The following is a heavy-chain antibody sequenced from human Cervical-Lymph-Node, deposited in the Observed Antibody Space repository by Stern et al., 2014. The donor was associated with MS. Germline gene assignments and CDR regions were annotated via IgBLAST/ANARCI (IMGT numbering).Heavy chain of an antibody. V-gene: IGHV4-59*01. Sequence: QVQLQESGPGLVKPSETLSLTCTVSGGSISSYYWSWIRQPPGKRLEWIGYIYYSGSANYNPSLRSRVTISVGTSKNQFSLKLSSVTAADTAVYYCARDRVTVTPHGVGYYGMDVWGQGTTVTVSS. J-gene: IGHJ6*02. CDR2: IYYSGSA. CDR1: GGSISSYY. CDR3: ARDRVTVTPHGVGYYGMDV. D-gene: IGHD4-23*01.